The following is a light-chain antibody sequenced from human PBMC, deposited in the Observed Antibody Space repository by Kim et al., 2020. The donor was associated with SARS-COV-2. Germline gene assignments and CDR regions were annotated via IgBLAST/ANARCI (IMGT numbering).Light chain of an antibody. CDR2: RNN. J-gene: IGLJ3*02. CDR3: AAWDDSLSGWV. V-gene: IGLV1-47*01. CDR1: SSNIGSNY. Sequence: GQRVTISFSGSSSNIGSNYVYWYQQHPGTAPKLLIYRNNQRPLGVPDRFSGSKSGTSASLAISGLRSEDEADYYCAAWDDSLSGWVFGGGTQLTVL.